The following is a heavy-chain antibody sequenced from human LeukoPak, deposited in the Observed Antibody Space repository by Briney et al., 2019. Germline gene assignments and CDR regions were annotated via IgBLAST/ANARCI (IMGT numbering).Heavy chain of an antibody. D-gene: IGHD6-13*01. CDR2: IIPIFGTA. CDR1: GGTFSSYA. CDR3: ARDRAAAAGRIPDAFDI. Sequence: GASVKVSCKASGGTFSSYAISWVRQAPGQGLEWMGGIIPIFGTANYAQKFQGRVTITTDESTSTAYMELSSLRSEDTAVYYCARDRAAAAGRIPDAFDIWGQGTMVTVSS. J-gene: IGHJ3*02. V-gene: IGHV1-69*05.